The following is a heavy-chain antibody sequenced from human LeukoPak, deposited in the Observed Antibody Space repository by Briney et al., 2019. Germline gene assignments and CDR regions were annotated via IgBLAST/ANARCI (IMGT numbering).Heavy chain of an antibody. Sequence: GGSLRLSCAASGFTFNNHWMHWVRQVPGKGLVWLSRINTDGSVTYYADSVKGRFTISRDNSRNTLYLQMNSLRAEDTAVYYCARDDSSWYPSGAFDIWGQGTMVTVSS. CDR2: INTDGSVT. CDR3: ARDDSSWYPSGAFDI. D-gene: IGHD6-13*01. V-gene: IGHV3-74*01. CDR1: GFTFNNHW. J-gene: IGHJ3*02.